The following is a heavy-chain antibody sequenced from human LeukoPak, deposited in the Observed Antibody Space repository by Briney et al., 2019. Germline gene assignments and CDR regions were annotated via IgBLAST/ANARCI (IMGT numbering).Heavy chain of an antibody. D-gene: IGHD1-7*01. J-gene: IGHJ3*02. CDR3: TTYNWNYPDAFDI. CDR1: GFTFSNAW. V-gene: IGHV3-15*01. Sequence: GESLTLSCAASGFTFSNAWMSWVRPAPGKGLEWVGHIKKKTDGGTTDYAAPVKGRFTISRDDSKNTLYLQMNSLKTEDTAVYYCTTYNWNYPDAFDIWGQGTMVTVSS. CDR2: IKKKTDGGTT.